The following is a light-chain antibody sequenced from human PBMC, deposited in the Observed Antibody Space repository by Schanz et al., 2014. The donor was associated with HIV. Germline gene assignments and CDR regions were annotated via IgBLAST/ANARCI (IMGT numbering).Light chain of an antibody. V-gene: IGLV2-14*01. Sequence: QSVLTQPASVSGSPGQSITISCTGTSSDIGGYNYVSWYQQHPGQAPKLMIYEVTKRPSGVPDRFSGSKSGNTASLTISGLQVEDEAVYYCSSFTRGTTPVIFGGGTKLTVL. CDR2: EVT. CDR3: SSFTRGTTPVI. J-gene: IGLJ2*01. CDR1: SSDIGGYNY.